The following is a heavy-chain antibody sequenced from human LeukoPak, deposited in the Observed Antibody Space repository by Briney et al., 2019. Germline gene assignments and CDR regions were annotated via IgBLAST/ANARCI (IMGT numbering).Heavy chain of an antibody. CDR3: ARGPTTVTRAFDY. D-gene: IGHD4-17*01. CDR1: GVSISSSNSY. J-gene: IGHJ4*02. V-gene: IGHV4-39*07. Sequence: SETLSLTCTVSGVSISSSNSYWGWIRQPPGKGLEWIGSIYHSGSTYYNPSLKSRVTMSVDTSKSQFSLKLSSVTAADTAVYYCARGPTTVTRAFDYWGQGTLVTVSS. CDR2: IYHSGST.